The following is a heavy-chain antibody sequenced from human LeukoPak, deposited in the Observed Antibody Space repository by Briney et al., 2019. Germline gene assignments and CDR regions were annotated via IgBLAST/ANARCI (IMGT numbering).Heavy chain of an antibody. CDR2: INHSGST. CDR1: GGSFSGYY. J-gene: IGHJ5*02. V-gene: IGHV4-34*01. D-gene: IGHD2-15*01. Sequence: SETLSLTCAVYGGSFSGYYWSWIRQPPGKGLEWIGEINHSGSTNYDPSLKSRVTISVDTSKNQFSLKVRSVTDADTAVYYCARGPRQAVDRWFDPWGQGTLVTVSS. CDR3: ARGPRQAVDRWFDP.